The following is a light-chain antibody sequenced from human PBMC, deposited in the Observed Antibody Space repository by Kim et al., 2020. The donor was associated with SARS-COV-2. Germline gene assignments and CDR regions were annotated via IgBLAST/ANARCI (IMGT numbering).Light chain of an antibody. CDR2: DAS. CDR1: QSISNYY. Sequence: EILLTQSPGTLSLSPGERATLSCRASQSISNYYLAWYQQKPGQAPRLLIYDASRRATDIPDRFSGSGSGTNFTLAISRLEPEDFALYYCQQYGTSLYTFGQGTKLEI. J-gene: IGKJ2*01. V-gene: IGKV3-20*01. CDR3: QQYGTSLYT.